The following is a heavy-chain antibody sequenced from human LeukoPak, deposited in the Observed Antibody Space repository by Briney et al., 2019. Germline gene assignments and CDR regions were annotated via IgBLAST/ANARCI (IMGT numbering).Heavy chain of an antibody. CDR1: GGSITGYY. D-gene: IGHD4-17*01. CDR3: ARLSYGDYEAY. J-gene: IGHJ4*02. V-gene: IGHV4-59*01. Sequence: SETLSLTCTVSGGSITGYYWSWIRQPPGKGLQWIGYIHYSGSTSYSPSLKSRLTISVDTSKNQFSLKLSSVTAADTAVCYCARLSYGDYEAYWGQGTLVTVSS. CDR2: IHYSGST.